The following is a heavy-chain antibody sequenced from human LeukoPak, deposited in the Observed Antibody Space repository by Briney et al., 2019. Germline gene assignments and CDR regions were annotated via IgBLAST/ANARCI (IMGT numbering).Heavy chain of an antibody. CDR3: ARVGDYGSRLDY. V-gene: IGHV1-69*04. CDR1: GGTFSSYA. Sequence: SVKVSCKASGGTFSSYAISWVRQAPGQGLEWMGRIIPILGIANYAQKVQGRVTITADKSTSTAYMELSSLRSEDTAVHYWARVGDYGSRLDYWGEETLVTVSS. D-gene: IGHD4-17*01. J-gene: IGHJ4*02. CDR2: IIPILGIA.